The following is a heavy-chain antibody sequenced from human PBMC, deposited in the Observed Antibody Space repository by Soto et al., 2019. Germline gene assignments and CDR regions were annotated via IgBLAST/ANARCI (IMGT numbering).Heavy chain of an antibody. J-gene: IGHJ4*02. CDR2: MNPNSGNT. D-gene: IGHD3-16*01. V-gene: IGHV1-8*01. Sequence: QVQLVQSGAEVKKPGASVKVSCKASGYTFTSYDINWVRQAPGQGLQWLGWMNPNSGNTGFAQKFQGRVTMTRNSSINTAYMEMTGLRSEDTAEYYCARGANTDILGAHDNWGQATLVTVSS. CDR3: ARGANTDILGAHDN. CDR1: GYTFTSYD.